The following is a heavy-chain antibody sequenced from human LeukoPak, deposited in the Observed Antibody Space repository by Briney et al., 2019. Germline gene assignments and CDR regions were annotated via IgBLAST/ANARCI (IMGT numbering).Heavy chain of an antibody. D-gene: IGHD3-9*01. CDR2: ISADNGHT. Sequence: GASVKVSCKASGYIFTSYGINWVRQAPGQGLEWIGWISADNGHTNLAQKFQGRVTMTTDTSTTTAYMEVRSLRFDDTALYYIARDYETIFDFMNQPHLDVFKIWGQGKMVSV. V-gene: IGHV1-18*01. CDR3: ARDYETIFDFMNQPHLDVFKI. CDR1: GYIFTSYG. J-gene: IGHJ3*02.